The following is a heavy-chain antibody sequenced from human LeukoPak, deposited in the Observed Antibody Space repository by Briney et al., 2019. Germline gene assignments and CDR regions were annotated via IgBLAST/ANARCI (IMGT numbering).Heavy chain of an antibody. V-gene: IGHV3-7*01. J-gene: IGHJ3*02. CDR3: ARVGGYYHHDAFDI. CDR2: IKQDGSGK. Sequence: PGGSLRLSCAASGFTFSSYWMSWVRQAPGKGLEWVANIKQDGSGKYYVDSVKGRFTISRDNAKNSLYLQMNSLRAEDTAVYYCARVGGYYHHDAFDIWGQGTMVTVSS. CDR1: GFTFSSYW. D-gene: IGHD3-22*01.